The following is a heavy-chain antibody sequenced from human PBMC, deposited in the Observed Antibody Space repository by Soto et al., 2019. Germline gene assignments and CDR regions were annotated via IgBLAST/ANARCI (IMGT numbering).Heavy chain of an antibody. Sequence: PSETLSLTCTVSGGSVSSGSYYWSWFRQPPGKGLEWIGYIYYSGSTNYNPSLKSRVTISVDTSKNQFSLQMTSVTAADTAVYYCAKNLPRTGRFDYWGQGTLVTVSS. CDR3: AKNLPRTGRFDY. CDR1: GGSVSSGSYY. V-gene: IGHV4-61*01. J-gene: IGHJ4*02. CDR2: IYYSGST.